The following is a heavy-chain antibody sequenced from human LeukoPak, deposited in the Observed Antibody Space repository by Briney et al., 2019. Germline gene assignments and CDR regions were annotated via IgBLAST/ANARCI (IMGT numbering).Heavy chain of an antibody. V-gene: IGHV4-34*01. CDR3: ARLRGYCSGGSCYINYYYYMDV. Sequence: KPSETLSLTCAVYGGSFSGYYWSWIRQPPGKGLEWIGEINHSGSTNYNPSLKSRVTISVDTSKNQFSLKLSSVTAADTAVYYCARLRGYCSGGSCYINYYYYMDVWGKGTTVTISS. J-gene: IGHJ6*03. CDR1: GGSFSGYY. CDR2: INHSGST. D-gene: IGHD2-15*01.